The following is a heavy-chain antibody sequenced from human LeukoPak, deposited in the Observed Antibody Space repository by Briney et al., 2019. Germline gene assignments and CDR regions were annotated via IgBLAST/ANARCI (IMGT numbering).Heavy chain of an antibody. CDR1: GDSLISGSHY. J-gene: IGHJ5*02. D-gene: IGHD3-16*01. CDR3: ARRRMINDWFDP. V-gene: IGHV4-39*01. Sequence: SETLSLTCIFSGDSLISGSHYCDWIRQPPGKGLEWIGSIYYSGSTHYSASLKSRVTISVDTSKNQFSLKLRSVTAADTAVYYCARRRMINDWFDPWGQGTLVTVST. CDR2: IYYSGST.